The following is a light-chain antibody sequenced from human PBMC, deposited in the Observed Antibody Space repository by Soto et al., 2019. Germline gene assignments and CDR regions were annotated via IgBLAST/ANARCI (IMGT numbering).Light chain of an antibody. CDR2: KAS. J-gene: IGKJ1*01. CDR1: QSISYW. CDR3: QQYNNYWT. Sequence: DIQMTQSPSTLSASVGDRVTITCRASQSISYWLAWYQQKPGKAPNLLIYKASSLESGIPPSFRGSGSGTECSLTSNRLQPDDFPTYYCQQYNNYWTFGQGTKVEIK. V-gene: IGKV1-5*03.